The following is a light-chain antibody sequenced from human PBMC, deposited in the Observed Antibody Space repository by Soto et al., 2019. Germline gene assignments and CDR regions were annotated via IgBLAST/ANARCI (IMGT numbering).Light chain of an antibody. V-gene: IGKV3-20*01. J-gene: IGKJ3*01. CDR2: GAS. Sequence: LTLSPGTLSLYQGERVTLSCRTSQTISSSYLAWYQQQPGQAPRLLIYGASSRATGIPDRFSGSESGTDFTLTISSLEHEDFAVYYCQLYGNSFTFGPGTKVDIK. CDR3: QLYGNSFT. CDR1: QTISSSY.